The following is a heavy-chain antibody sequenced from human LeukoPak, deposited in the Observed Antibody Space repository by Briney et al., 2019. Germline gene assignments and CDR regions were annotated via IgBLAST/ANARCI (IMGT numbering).Heavy chain of an antibody. CDR2: IYYSGST. V-gene: IGHV4-59*08. J-gene: IGHJ6*02. Sequence: SETLSLTCTVSGGSISSYYWSWIRQPPGKGLEWIGYIYYSGSTNYNPSLKSRVTISVDTSKNQFSLKLSSVTAADTAVYYCARRRDSSNYYYYGMDVWGQGTTVTVSS. CDR3: ARRRDSSNYYYYGMDV. CDR1: GGSISSYY.